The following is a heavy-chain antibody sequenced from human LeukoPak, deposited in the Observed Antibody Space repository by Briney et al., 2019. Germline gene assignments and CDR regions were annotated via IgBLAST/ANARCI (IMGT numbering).Heavy chain of an antibody. D-gene: IGHD6-13*01. CDR2: IYYSGST. J-gene: IGHJ5*02. Sequence: SETLSLTCTVSGGSISSYYWSWIRQPAGKGLEWIGYIYYSGSTNYNPSLKSRVTISVDTSKNQFSLKLSSVTAADTAVYYCARSGYSSSWYRNKWWFDPWGQGTLVTVSS. CDR1: GGSISSYY. CDR3: ARSGYSSSWYRNKWWFDP. V-gene: IGHV4-59*01.